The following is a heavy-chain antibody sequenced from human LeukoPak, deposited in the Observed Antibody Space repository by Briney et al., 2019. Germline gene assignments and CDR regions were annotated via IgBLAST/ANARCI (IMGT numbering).Heavy chain of an antibody. CDR3: ARRASAYDSSGYHFDY. CDR1: GYSFSNYW. J-gene: IGHJ4*02. V-gene: IGHV5-51*01. D-gene: IGHD3-22*01. CDR2: IYPADTDT. Sequence: GESLKISCKGSGYSFSNYWIGWVRQMPGKGLEWMGIIYPADTDTRYSPSFQGQVTTSADKSITTAYLHWSSLQASDTAMYYCARRASAYDSSGYHFDYWGQGTLVTVSS.